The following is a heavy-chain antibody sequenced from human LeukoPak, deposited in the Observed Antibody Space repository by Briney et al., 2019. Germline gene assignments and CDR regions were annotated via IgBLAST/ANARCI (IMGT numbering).Heavy chain of an antibody. CDR2: VSSSGSSI. Sequence: GGSLRLSCAASGFTFSSYEMNWVRQAPGKGLEWVSSVSSSGSSIYYADSVKGRFTISRDNAKNSVYLQMNSLRAEDTALYFCARGTAVVIPTFDYWGQGILVTVSS. J-gene: IGHJ4*02. D-gene: IGHD3-16*02. V-gene: IGHV3-48*03. CDR3: ARGTAVVIPTFDY. CDR1: GFTFSSYE.